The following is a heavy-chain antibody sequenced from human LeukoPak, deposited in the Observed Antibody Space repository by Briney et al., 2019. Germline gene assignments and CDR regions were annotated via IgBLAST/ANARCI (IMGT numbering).Heavy chain of an antibody. CDR2: VSWNSGSI. J-gene: IGHJ5*02. D-gene: IGHD6-19*01. CDR3: AKGSIAVAGRGNWLDP. CDR1: GFTFCGPW. V-gene: IGHV3-9*01. Sequence: ALRLSCAASGFTFCGPWMTWVRRAPGKGLGGESGVSWNSGSIGYADSVKGRFTISRDNAKNSLYLQMNSLRAEDTALYYCAKGSIAVAGRGNWLDPWGQGTLVTVSS.